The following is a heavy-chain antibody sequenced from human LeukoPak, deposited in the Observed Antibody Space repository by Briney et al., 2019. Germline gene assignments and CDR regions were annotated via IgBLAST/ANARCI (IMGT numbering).Heavy chain of an antibody. Sequence: SVKVSCKASGGTFSSYAISWVRQAPGQGLEWMGGIIPIFGTANYAQKFQGRVTITADESTSTAYMELSSLRSEDTAVYYCARSRGSGYYALDYWGQGTLVTVSS. CDR2: IIPIFGTA. CDR1: GGTFSSYA. J-gene: IGHJ4*02. D-gene: IGHD3-22*01. V-gene: IGHV1-69*13. CDR3: ARSRGSGYYALDY.